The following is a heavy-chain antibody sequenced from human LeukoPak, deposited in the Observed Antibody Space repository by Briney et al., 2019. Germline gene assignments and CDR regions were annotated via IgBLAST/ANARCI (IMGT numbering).Heavy chain of an antibody. Sequence: GSLRLSCAASGFTFSSYAMNWVRQAPGKGLEWIGYIYYSGSTNYNPSLKSRVTISVDTSKNQFSLKLSSVTAADTAVYYCARDVGLGVVPAANFDPWGQGTLVTVSS. J-gene: IGHJ5*02. CDR3: ARDVGLGVVPAANFDP. D-gene: IGHD2-2*01. CDR2: IYYSGST. CDR1: GFTFSSYA. V-gene: IGHV4-59*01.